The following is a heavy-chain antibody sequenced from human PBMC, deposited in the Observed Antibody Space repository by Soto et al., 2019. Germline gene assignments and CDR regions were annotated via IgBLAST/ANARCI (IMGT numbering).Heavy chain of an antibody. CDR1: GFTVNNNY. V-gene: IGHV3-53*01. D-gene: IGHD1-26*01. Sequence: PXESLRLSGAASGFTVNNNYMAWVRQAPGKGLEWVSVIYSDGNTYLAGSVRGRFTISRDNSKNTLYLQMNTLRAEDTAVYYCARAPSGNYYFDAWGQGTLVTVSS. J-gene: IGHJ4*02. CDR2: IYSDGNT. CDR3: ARAPSGNYYFDA.